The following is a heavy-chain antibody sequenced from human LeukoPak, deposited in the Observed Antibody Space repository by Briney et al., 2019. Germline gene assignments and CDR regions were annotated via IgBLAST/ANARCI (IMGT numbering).Heavy chain of an antibody. CDR3: ASAEEAYSSAWYTSSWFDP. J-gene: IGHJ5*02. CDR1: GGSINNYY. Sequence: SETLSLTCTVSGGSINNYYWNWIRQPPGKGLEWMGYIYYSGSTNYNPSLRSRVTVSLDTSKKQFSLNLSSVTAADTAIYYCASAEEAYSSAWYTSSWFDPWGRGTLVTVSA. V-gene: IGHV4-59*01. CDR2: IYYSGST. D-gene: IGHD6-19*01.